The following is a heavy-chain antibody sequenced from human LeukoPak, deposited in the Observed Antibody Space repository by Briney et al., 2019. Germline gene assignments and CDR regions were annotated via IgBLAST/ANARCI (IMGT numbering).Heavy chain of an antibody. CDR2: IYPGDSDT. CDR3: ARRGYCGGDCYSDY. Sequence: GESLQISCQGSGYSFATYWIGWVRQMPGKGLEWMGIIYPGDSDTRYSPSFQGQVTISADKSISTAFPQWSSLKASDTAMYYCARRGYCGGDCYSDYWGQGTLVTVSS. V-gene: IGHV5-51*01. CDR1: GYSFATYW. D-gene: IGHD2-21*01. J-gene: IGHJ4*02.